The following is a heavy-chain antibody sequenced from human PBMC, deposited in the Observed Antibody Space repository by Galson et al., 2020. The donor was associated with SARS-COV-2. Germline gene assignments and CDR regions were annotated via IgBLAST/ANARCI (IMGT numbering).Heavy chain of an antibody. CDR3: ARGDMGNDYFDY. J-gene: IGHJ4*02. CDR2: IYSEGSST. Sequence: ALHGESLKISCAVSGFTFSSYWMHWVRQAPGKGLVWVSRIYSEGSSTSYVDSVKGRFTISGDNAKNTLYLQMNSLRAEDTAVYYCARGDMGNDYFDYWGQGTLVTVSS. V-gene: IGHV3-74*01. D-gene: IGHD7-27*01. CDR1: GFTFSSYW.